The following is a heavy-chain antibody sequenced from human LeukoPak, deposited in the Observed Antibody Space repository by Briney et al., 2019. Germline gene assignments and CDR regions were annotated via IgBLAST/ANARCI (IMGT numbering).Heavy chain of an antibody. Sequence: GRSLRLSCASSGFTYDDYAMHWVRPAPGKGLEGVSGISWNSGNIGYADSVKGRFTISRDNAKKSLYLQMNSLRAEDTALYYCAKDSYFGSTGYSSCLGDWGQGTLVTVSS. V-gene: IGHV3-9*01. D-gene: IGHD6-19*01. J-gene: IGHJ4*02. CDR1: GFTYDDYA. CDR3: AKDSYFGSTGYSSCLGD. CDR2: ISWNSGNI.